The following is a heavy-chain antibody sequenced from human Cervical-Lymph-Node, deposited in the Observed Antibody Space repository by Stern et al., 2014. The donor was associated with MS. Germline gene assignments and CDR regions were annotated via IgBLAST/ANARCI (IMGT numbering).Heavy chain of an antibody. CDR2: LFSNDAK. CDR1: GFSLTNPKMG. J-gene: IGHJ4*02. Sequence: QVTLKESGPMLVKPTETLTLTCTVSGFSLTNPKMGVSWIRQPPGKALEWLETLFSNDAKSYSTSLKSRLIISKDTSKSQVVLTMTNMDPVDTATYYCARSYTSSWYRQGYYFDYWGQGTLVTVSS. D-gene: IGHD6-13*01. CDR3: ARSYTSSWYRQGYYFDY. V-gene: IGHV2-26*01.